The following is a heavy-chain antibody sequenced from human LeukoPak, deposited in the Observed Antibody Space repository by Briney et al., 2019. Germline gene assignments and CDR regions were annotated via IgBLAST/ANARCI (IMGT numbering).Heavy chain of an antibody. V-gene: IGHV4-4*07. CDR1: GGSISGYY. Sequence: SETLSLTCTVSGGSISGYYWSWFRQPPGKGLEWFGWIHSSGSTEDNPSLKSRVTMSVDTSKNQFSLKLSSVTAADTAVYYCARGTVVRPTRAFDIWGQGTMVTVSS. D-gene: IGHD4-23*01. CDR3: ARGTVVRPTRAFDI. J-gene: IGHJ3*02. CDR2: IHSSGST.